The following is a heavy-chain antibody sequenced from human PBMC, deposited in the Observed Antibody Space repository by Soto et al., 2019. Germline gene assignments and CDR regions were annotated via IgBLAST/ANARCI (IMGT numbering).Heavy chain of an antibody. CDR2: NTSSSSAI. V-gene: IGHV3-48*01. CDR1: GFTFSSYS. Sequence: EVQLVESGGGLVQPGGSLRLSCTASGFTFSSYSMNWVRQAPGKGLEWVSYNTSSSSAIYYADSVKGRFTISRDNAKNSLSLQMNNLRTEDTAFYYCARSSSGWAYFFDYWGQGTLVTVSS. CDR3: ARSSSGWAYFFDY. D-gene: IGHD6-19*01. J-gene: IGHJ4*02.